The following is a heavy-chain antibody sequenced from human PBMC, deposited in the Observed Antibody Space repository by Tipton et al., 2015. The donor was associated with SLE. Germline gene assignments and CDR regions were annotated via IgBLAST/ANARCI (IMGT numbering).Heavy chain of an antibody. CDR2: IYTSGST. CDR1: GGSISSGSYY. V-gene: IGHV4-61*09. CDR3: ARDVGIAVASTPFDY. J-gene: IGHJ4*02. D-gene: IGHD6-19*01. Sequence: TLSLTCAVSGGSISSGSYYWSWIRQPAGKGLEWIGYIYTSGSTNYNPSLKSRVTISVDTSKNQFSLKLSSVTAADTAVYYCARDVGIAVASTPFDYWGQGTLVTVSS.